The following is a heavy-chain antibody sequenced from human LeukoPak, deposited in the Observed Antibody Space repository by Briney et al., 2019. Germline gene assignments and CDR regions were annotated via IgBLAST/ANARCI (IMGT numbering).Heavy chain of an antibody. J-gene: IGHJ4*02. D-gene: IGHD3-22*01. CDR1: GYTFTGYY. CDR3: ASLGSGYSFDY. V-gene: IGHV1-46*01. CDR2: INPSGGST. Sequence: ASVKVSCKASGYTFTGYYLHWVRQAPGQGLEWMGWINPSGGSTSYAQKFQGRVTMTRDMSTSTVYMELSSLRSEDTAVYYCASLGSGYSFDYWGQGTLVTVSS.